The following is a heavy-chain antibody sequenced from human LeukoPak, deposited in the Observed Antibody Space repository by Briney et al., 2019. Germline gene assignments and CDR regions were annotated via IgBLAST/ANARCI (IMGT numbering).Heavy chain of an antibody. CDR3: TRQNSGWYDFDY. CDR1: GFTFSGSA. CDR2: IRSKANSYAT. D-gene: IGHD6-19*01. Sequence: GGSLRLSCAASGFTFSGSAMHWVRQASGKGLEWVGRIRSKANSYATAYAASVKGRLTISRDDSKNTAYLQMNSLKTEDTAVYYCTRQNSGWYDFDYWGQGTLVTVSS. J-gene: IGHJ4*02. V-gene: IGHV3-73*01.